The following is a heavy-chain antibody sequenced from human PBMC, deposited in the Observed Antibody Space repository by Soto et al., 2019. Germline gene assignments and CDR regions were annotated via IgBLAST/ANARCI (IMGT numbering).Heavy chain of an antibody. Sequence: ASVKVSCKASGYTFTSYGISWVRQAPGQRLEWMGWIYAGNGDTEYSQKFQGRVTITRDTSASTTYIELSSLRSEDTAVYYCARNVPRTGYYNHWGQGTLVTVSS. V-gene: IGHV1-3*01. J-gene: IGHJ5*02. D-gene: IGHD3-9*01. CDR3: ARNVPRTGYYNH. CDR2: IYAGNGDT. CDR1: GYTFTSYG.